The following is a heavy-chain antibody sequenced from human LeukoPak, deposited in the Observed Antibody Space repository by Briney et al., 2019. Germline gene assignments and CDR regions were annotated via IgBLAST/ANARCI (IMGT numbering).Heavy chain of an antibody. CDR1: GFTLDEYA. CDR3: AKVQWGYYYGMDV. Sequence: PGRSLRLSCAASGFTLDEYAMHWVRQAPGKGLEWVSGISWNSGSIGYADSVKGRFTISRDNAKNSLYLQMNSLRAEDTALYYCAKVQWGYYYGMDVWGQGTTVTVSS. J-gene: IGHJ6*02. CDR2: ISWNSGSI. D-gene: IGHD1-26*01. V-gene: IGHV3-9*01.